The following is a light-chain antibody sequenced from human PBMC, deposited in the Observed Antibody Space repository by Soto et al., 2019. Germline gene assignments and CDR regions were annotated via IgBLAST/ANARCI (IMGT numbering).Light chain of an antibody. CDR3: QQYNNWPWT. CDR2: GAS. Sequence: EIVMTQSPATLSVSPGERATLSCRASQSVSSNLAYYQQKPGQAPRLLIYGASTRATGIPARFSGSGSGTEFTLTISSLQSEDFAVYYCQQYNNWPWTFGQGTKVDIK. CDR1: QSVSSN. J-gene: IGKJ1*01. V-gene: IGKV3-15*01.